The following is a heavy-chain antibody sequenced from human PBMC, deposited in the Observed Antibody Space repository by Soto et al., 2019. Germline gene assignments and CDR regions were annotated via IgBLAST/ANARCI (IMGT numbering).Heavy chain of an antibody. J-gene: IGHJ5*02. CDR2: IYYSGST. Sequence: SETLSLTCTVSGGSISSYYWSWIRQPPGKGLEWIGYIYYSGSTNYNPSLKSRVTISVDTSKNQFSLKLSSVTAADTAVYYCARGRLDIVVVPAAIRANWFDPWGQGILVTVSS. D-gene: IGHD2-2*03. V-gene: IGHV4-59*08. CDR1: GGSISSYY. CDR3: ARGRLDIVVVPAAIRANWFDP.